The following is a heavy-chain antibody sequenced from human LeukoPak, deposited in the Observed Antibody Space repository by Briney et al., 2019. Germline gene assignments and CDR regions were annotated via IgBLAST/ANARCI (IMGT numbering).Heavy chain of an antibody. V-gene: IGHV4-39*01. Sequence: SETLSLTCTVSGGSIGSSSYYWGWIRQPPGKGLEWIGSMSYSGSTYHSPSLKSRVTMSLDTSRNQFSLKLRSVTAADTAVYYCARGSSTGTTRLDYWGQGTLVTGSS. CDR2: MSYSGST. CDR1: GGSIGSSSYY. J-gene: IGHJ4*02. CDR3: ARGSSTGTTRLDY. D-gene: IGHD1-1*01.